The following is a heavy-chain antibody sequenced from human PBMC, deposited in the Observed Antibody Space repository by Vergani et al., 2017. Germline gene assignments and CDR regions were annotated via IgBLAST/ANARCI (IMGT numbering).Heavy chain of an antibody. CDR3: PRVYDMSGYYSRGLDAFDI. V-gene: IGHV4-59*01. D-gene: IGHD3-22*01. J-gene: IGHJ3*02. CDR2: IYYSGST. Sequence: QVQLQESGPGLVKPSETLSLTCTVSGGSISSYYWSWIRQPPGKGLEWIGYIYYSGSTNYNPSLKGRVTISVHTSKNQFSLKLSSVTAADTAVYYCPRVYDMSGYYSRGLDAFDIWGQGTMVTVSS. CDR1: GGSISSYY.